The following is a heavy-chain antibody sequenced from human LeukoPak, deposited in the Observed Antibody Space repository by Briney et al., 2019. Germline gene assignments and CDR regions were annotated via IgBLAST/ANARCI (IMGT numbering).Heavy chain of an antibody. V-gene: IGHV1-69*06. CDR2: IIPIFGTA. CDR3: ASAVPAATWFDP. Sequence: SVKVSCKASGGTFSSYAISWVRQAPGQGIEWMGGIIPIFGTANYAQKFQGRVTITADKSTSTAYMELSSLRSEDTAVYYCASAVPAATWFDPWGQGTLVTVSS. D-gene: IGHD2-2*01. CDR1: GGTFSSYA. J-gene: IGHJ5*02.